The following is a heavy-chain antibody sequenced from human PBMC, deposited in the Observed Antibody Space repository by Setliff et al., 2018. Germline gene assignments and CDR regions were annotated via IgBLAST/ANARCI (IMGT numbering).Heavy chain of an antibody. J-gene: IGHJ6*03. Sequence: NPSETLSLTCTVSGGSVGSDFSYWTWIRQPAGKGLEWIGQIYTSWSTNYNPSLKSRVTISLDASKNQFSLRLTSVTAADTAVYYCARMTGFFYVDAWGNGTTVTVSS. V-gene: IGHV4-61*09. CDR3: ARMTGFFYVDA. CDR2: IYTSWST. CDR1: GGSVGSDFSY. D-gene: IGHD3-3*01.